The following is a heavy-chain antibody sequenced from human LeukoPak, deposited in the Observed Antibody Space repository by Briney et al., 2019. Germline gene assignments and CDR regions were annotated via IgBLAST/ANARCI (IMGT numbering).Heavy chain of an antibody. V-gene: IGHV4-59*01. CDR1: GGSISSYY. CDR3: ARSAGAGKPHNWFDP. J-gene: IGHJ5*02. CDR2: IYYSGST. D-gene: IGHD6-19*01. Sequence: SETLSLTCTVSGGSISSYYWSWIRQPPGKGLEWIGCIYYSGSTNYNPSLKSRVTISVDTSKNQFSLKLSSVTAADTAVYYCARSAGAGKPHNWFDPWGQGTLVTVSS.